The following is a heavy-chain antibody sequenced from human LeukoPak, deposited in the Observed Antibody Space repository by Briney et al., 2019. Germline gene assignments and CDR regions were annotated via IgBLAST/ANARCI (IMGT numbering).Heavy chain of an antibody. CDR1: GFTFTTYN. D-gene: IGHD1-7*01. CDR3: AKDMLGTVSDYFDD. J-gene: IGHJ4*02. CDR2: ISGSGGNT. V-gene: IGHV3-23*01. Sequence: GGSLRLSCAASGFTFTTYNMNWVRQAPGKGLEWVSHISGSGGNTYHADSVKGRFTISRDNSKNTLYLQMNSLRAEDTAIYYCAKDMLGTVSDYFDDWGQGTLVTVSS.